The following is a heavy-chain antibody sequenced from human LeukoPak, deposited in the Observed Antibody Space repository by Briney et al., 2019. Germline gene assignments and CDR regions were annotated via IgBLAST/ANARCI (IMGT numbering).Heavy chain of an antibody. Sequence: GGSLRLSCAASGFTFSSNGMHWVRQAPDKGLEWVALIWYDGTDKYYADSVKGRFTISRDNSKNTLYLQMNSLRAEDTAVYFCATDSPWFDPWGQGTLVTVSS. CDR3: ATDSPWFDP. V-gene: IGHV3-33*01. CDR2: IWYDGTDK. CDR1: GFTFSSNG. J-gene: IGHJ5*02.